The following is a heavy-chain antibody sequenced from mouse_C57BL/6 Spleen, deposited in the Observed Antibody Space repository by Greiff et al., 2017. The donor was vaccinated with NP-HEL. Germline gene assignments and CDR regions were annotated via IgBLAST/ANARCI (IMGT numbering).Heavy chain of an antibody. V-gene: IGHV2-9-1*01. Sequence: VKLMESGPGLVAPSQSLSITCTVSGFSLTSYAISWVRQPPGKGLEWLGVIWTGGGTNYNSALKSRLSISKDNSKSQVFLKMNSLQTDDTARYYCARNCYYGSSYWYFDVWGTGTTVTVSS. CDR3: ARNCYYGSSYWYFDV. D-gene: IGHD1-1*01. CDR1: GFSLTSYA. CDR2: IWTGGGT. J-gene: IGHJ1*03.